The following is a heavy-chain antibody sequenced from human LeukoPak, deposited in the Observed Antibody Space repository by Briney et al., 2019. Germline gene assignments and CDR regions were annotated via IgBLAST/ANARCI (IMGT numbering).Heavy chain of an antibody. Sequence: GGSLRHSCGASGFTFSSYGMSWVRQAPGKGLEWFSAISGSGGSTYYADSVKGRFTISRDNSKNTLYLQMNSLRAEDTAVYYCAKDLRGGIWFGELLDYWGQGTLVTVSS. CDR2: ISGSGGST. D-gene: IGHD3-10*01. CDR1: GFTFSSYG. V-gene: IGHV3-23*01. CDR3: AKDLRGGIWFGELLDY. J-gene: IGHJ4*02.